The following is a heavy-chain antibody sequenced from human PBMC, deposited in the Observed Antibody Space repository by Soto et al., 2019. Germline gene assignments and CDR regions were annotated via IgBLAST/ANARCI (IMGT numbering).Heavy chain of an antibody. CDR2: IYYSGST. CDR3: ARSVFP. CDR1: GGSMSTSDYY. Sequence: PSGTLSLTCIVSGGSMSTSDYYWGWIRQTPGKGLEWIGYIYYSGSTYYNPSLKSRVSISVDTSKNHFSLKLTSVTAADTAVYYCARSVFPWGRGTLVTVSS. J-gene: IGHJ5*02. V-gene: IGHV4-31*03.